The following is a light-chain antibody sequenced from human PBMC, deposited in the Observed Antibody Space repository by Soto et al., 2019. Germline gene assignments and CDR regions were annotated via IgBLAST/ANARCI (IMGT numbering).Light chain of an antibody. Sequence: AILITHSPSSCSSSTLYRVTVTCLSSQGISSYLAWYQQKPGKAPKLLIYAASTLQSGVPSRFSGSGSGTDFTFTISSLQPEDIATYYCQQYDNLLRSAFGQGTRLEIK. CDR2: AAS. CDR3: QQYDNLLRSA. J-gene: IGKJ5*01. CDR1: QGISSY. V-gene: IGKV1-8*01.